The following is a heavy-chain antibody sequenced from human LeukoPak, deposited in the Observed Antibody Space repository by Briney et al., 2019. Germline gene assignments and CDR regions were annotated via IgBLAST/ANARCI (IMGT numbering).Heavy chain of an antibody. CDR3: ARVQQPRRSDAFDI. D-gene: IGHD6-13*01. Sequence: GASVKVSCKASGYTFTSYDINWVRQATGQGLEWMGWMNPNSGNTGYAQKFQGRVTITRNTSISTAYMELSSLRSEDTAVYYCARVQQPRRSDAFDIWGQGTMVTVSS. CDR1: GYTFTSYD. J-gene: IGHJ3*02. V-gene: IGHV1-8*03. CDR2: MNPNSGNT.